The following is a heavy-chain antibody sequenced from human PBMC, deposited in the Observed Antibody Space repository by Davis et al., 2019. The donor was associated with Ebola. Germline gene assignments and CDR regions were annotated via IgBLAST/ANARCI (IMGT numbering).Heavy chain of an antibody. CDR1: GGSISSSSYY. CDR3: ARDAYCGGDCYSGAFDI. CDR2: INHSGST. V-gene: IGHV4-39*07. J-gene: IGHJ3*02. Sequence: MPSETLSLTCTVSGGSISSSSYYWGWIRQPPGKGLEWIGEINHSGSTNYNPSLKSRVTISVDTSKNQFSLKLSSVTAADTAVYYCARDAYCGGDCYSGAFDIWGQGTMVTVSS. D-gene: IGHD2-21*02.